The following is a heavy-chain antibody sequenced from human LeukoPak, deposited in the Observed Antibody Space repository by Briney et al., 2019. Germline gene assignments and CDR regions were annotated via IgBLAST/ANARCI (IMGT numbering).Heavy chain of an antibody. D-gene: IGHD4-11*01. CDR1: GGSISSSSYY. Sequence: SETLSLTCTVSGGSISSSSYYWGWIRQPPGKGLEWIGSIYYSGSTYYNPSLKSRVTISVDTSKNQFSLKLSSVTAADTAVYYCARVVYSHYWPEGMDVWGQGTTVTVSS. J-gene: IGHJ6*02. CDR3: ARVVYSHYWPEGMDV. V-gene: IGHV4-39*01. CDR2: IYYSGST.